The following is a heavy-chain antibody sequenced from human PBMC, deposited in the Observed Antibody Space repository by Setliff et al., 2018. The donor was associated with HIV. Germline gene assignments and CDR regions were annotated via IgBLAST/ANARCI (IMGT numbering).Heavy chain of an antibody. J-gene: IGHJ4*02. D-gene: IGHD3-16*01. CDR2: IYHNGNT. CDR3: ARGDPFTDFDS. Sequence: SETLSLTCAVSGYSISRDYYWGWIRQPPGKGLEWIGSIYHNGNTYYSPSLKSRVTISVDTSRNQISLKLSSVTAADTAVYYCARGDPFTDFDSWGQGTLVTVSS. V-gene: IGHV4-38-2*01. CDR1: GYSISRDYY.